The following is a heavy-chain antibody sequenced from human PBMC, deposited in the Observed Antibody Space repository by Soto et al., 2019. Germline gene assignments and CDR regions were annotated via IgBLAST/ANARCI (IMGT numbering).Heavy chain of an antibody. CDR2: IHPGWGA. D-gene: IGHD3-10*01. Sequence: SETLSLTCTISGGSISAYYWGWIRQPPGKGLEWIGYIHPGWGANYNPSLKSRVTISLDTSKTQISLELSSMTAADAALYYCVRQGFGPLPGFAHFWGQATTVTVSS. V-gene: IGHV4-59*08. CDR1: GGSISAYY. CDR3: VRQGFGPLPGFAHF. J-gene: IGHJ1*01.